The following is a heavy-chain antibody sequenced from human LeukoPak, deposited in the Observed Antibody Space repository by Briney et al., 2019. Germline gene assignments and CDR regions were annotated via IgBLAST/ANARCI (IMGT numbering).Heavy chain of an antibody. Sequence: GGSLRLSCAASGFTFSSYNMNWVRQAPGKGLEWVSSISSSSSYIYYADSVKGRFTISRDNAKNSLYLQMNSLRAEDTAVYYCARAIRSGDSSLIKTEYNWFDPWGQGTLVTVSS. V-gene: IGHV3-21*01. CDR2: ISSSSSYI. CDR3: ARAIRSGDSSLIKTEYNWFDP. D-gene: IGHD3-22*01. CDR1: GFTFSSYN. J-gene: IGHJ5*02.